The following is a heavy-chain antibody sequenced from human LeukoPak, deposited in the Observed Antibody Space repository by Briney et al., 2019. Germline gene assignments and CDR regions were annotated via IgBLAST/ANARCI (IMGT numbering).Heavy chain of an antibody. V-gene: IGHV4-4*02. Sequence: PSGTLSLTCAVSGGSISSSNWWSWVRQPPGKGLEWIGEIYHSGSTNYNPSLKSRVTISVDKSKNQFSLKLSSVTAADTAVYYCASIDTNYYYGMDVWGLGTTVTVSS. CDR2: IYHSGST. CDR3: ASIDTNYYYGMDV. J-gene: IGHJ6*02. D-gene: IGHD1-26*01. CDR1: GGSISSSNW.